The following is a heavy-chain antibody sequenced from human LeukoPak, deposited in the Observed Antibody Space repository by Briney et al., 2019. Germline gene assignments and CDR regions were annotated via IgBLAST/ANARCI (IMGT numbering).Heavy chain of an antibody. CDR3: ARTSLEVDYYDSSGYSYYYYGMDV. CDR1: GGSFSGYY. J-gene: IGHJ6*02. V-gene: IGHV4-59*10. D-gene: IGHD3-22*01. Sequence: PSETLSLTCAVYGGSFSGYYWSWIRQPAGKGLEWIGRIYTSGSTNYNPSLKSRVTMSVDTSKNQFSLKLSSVTAADTAVYYCARTSLEVDYYDSSGYSYYYYGMDVWGQGTTVTVSS. CDR2: IYTSGST.